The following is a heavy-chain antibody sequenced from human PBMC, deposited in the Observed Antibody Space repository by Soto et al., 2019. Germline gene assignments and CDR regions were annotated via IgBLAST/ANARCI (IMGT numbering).Heavy chain of an antibody. J-gene: IGHJ4*02. Sequence: EVQLVESGGGLVQPGGSLRLSCAASEFTFGKFWLPWFRQSPGKGLEWVANINQDGSERYYVDSVRGRFTISRDNAKNSLYLQMNSLRAEDTAVYYCVCGGNYFVYWGQGTLVTVSP. V-gene: IGHV3-7*01. CDR2: INQDGSER. CDR1: EFTFGKFW. D-gene: IGHD3-16*01. CDR3: VCGGNYFVY.